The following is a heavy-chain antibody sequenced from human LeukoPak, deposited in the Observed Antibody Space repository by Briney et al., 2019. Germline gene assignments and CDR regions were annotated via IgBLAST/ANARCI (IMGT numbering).Heavy chain of an antibody. V-gene: IGHV3-72*01. Sequence: PGSSLRLSCAASGVTFSDHFMDWVRQAPGKGLECVGRMRKKPNSYTTEYAASVKGRFTFSRDDSKTSLYVKMNSLETEDTAVYYCARVSAITGATDALDFWGQGTMVTVSS. CDR1: GVTFSDHF. D-gene: IGHD1-20*01. J-gene: IGHJ3*01. CDR2: MRKKPNSYTT. CDR3: ARVSAITGATDALDF.